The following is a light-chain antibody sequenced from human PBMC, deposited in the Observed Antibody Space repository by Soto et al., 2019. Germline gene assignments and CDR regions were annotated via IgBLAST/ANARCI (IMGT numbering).Light chain of an antibody. Sequence: SVLTQPASVSASPGQSIAISCTGVRTDVADGYDYVSWYQQHPGQAPQLIIYDVSNRPSGVSDRFSGSKSAHTASLTISALPAEEAAEYYCTSYTSSIPLYVFGTGTKVTLL. J-gene: IGLJ1*01. CDR3: TSYTSSIPLYV. CDR2: DVS. CDR1: RTDVADGYDY. V-gene: IGLV2-14*03.